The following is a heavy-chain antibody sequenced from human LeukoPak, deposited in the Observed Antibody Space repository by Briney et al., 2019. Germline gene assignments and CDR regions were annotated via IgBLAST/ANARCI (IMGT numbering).Heavy chain of an antibody. J-gene: IGHJ4*02. Sequence: PGGSLRLSCAASGFTFSSYEMNWVRQAPGKGLEWVSSISSSSSYIYYADSVKGRFTISRDNAKNSLYLQMNSLRAEDTAAYYCARDPYCGGDCYYDYWGQGTLVTVSS. CDR2: ISSSSSYI. CDR3: ARDPYCGGDCYYDY. D-gene: IGHD2-21*02. CDR1: GFTFSSYE. V-gene: IGHV3-21*04.